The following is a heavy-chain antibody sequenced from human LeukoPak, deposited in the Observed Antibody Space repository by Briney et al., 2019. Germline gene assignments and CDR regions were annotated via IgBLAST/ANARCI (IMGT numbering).Heavy chain of an antibody. D-gene: IGHD3-22*01. V-gene: IGHV3-7*01. CDR3: ARTPMIVVVMFDY. CDR2: IKQDGSEK. Sequence: GGSLRLSCAASGFTFSSYWMSWVRQAPGKGLEWVANIKQDGSEKYYVDSVKGRFTISRDNAKNSLYLQMNSLRAEDTAVYYCARTPMIVVVMFDYWGQGTLVTVSS. J-gene: IGHJ4*02. CDR1: GFTFSSYW.